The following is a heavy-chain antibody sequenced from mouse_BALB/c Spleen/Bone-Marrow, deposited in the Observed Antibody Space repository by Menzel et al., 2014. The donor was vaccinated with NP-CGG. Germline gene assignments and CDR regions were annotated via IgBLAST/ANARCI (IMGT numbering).Heavy chain of an antibody. Sequence: VMLVESGAELARPGASVKLSCKASGYTFTSYWMQWVKQRPGQGLEWIGAIYPGDGDTRYTQKFKGKATLTADKSSSTAYMQLSSLASEDSAVYYCAYGTPFAYWGQGTLATVSA. CDR2: IYPGDGDT. V-gene: IGHV1-87*01. CDR3: AYGTPFAY. D-gene: IGHD2-1*01. J-gene: IGHJ3*01. CDR1: GYTFTSYW.